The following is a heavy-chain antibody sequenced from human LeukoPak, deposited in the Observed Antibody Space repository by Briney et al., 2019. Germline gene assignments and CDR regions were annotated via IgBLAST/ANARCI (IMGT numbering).Heavy chain of an antibody. CDR3: ASPGEQQLDIGEAFDI. J-gene: IGHJ3*02. V-gene: IGHV1-69*13. Sequence: SVKVSCKASGGTFSSYAISWVRQAPGQGLEWMGGIIPIFGTANYAQKFQGRVTITADESTSTAYMELSSLRSEDTAVYYCASPGEQQLDIGEAFDIWGQGTMVTVSS. CDR2: IIPIFGTA. D-gene: IGHD6-13*01. CDR1: GGTFSSYA.